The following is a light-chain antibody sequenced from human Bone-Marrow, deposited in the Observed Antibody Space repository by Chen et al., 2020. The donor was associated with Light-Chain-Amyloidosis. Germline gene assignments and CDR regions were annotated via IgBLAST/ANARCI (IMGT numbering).Light chain of an antibody. CDR3: QQYNNWPRT. V-gene: IGKV3-15*01. CDR2: GAS. Sequence: EIVMTQPPATLSVSPGERATLSCRASQSVSSNFAWYQQKPGQAPRLLIYGASTRATGIPARFSGSGSGTEFTLTLSSLQSEDFAIYYCQQYNNWPRTFGQGTKVEIK. CDR1: QSVSSN. J-gene: IGKJ1*01.